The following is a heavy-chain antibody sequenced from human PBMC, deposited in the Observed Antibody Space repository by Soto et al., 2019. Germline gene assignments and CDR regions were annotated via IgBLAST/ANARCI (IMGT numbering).Heavy chain of an antibody. Sequence: GGSLRLSCAASGFTFSSYAMHWVRQAPGKGLEWVAVISYDGSNKYYADSVKGRFTISRDNSKNTLYLQMNSLRAEDTAVYYCAIDKFPKRRFDWLFHLTVFDYWGQGTLVTVSS. CDR2: ISYDGSNK. V-gene: IGHV3-30-3*01. J-gene: IGHJ4*02. CDR1: GFTFSSYA. D-gene: IGHD3-9*01. CDR3: AIDKFPKRRFDWLFHLTVFDY.